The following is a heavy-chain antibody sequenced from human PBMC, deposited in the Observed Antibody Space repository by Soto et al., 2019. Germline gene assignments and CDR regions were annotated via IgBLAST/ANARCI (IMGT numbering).Heavy chain of an antibody. D-gene: IGHD5-12*01. V-gene: IGHV4-30-4*01. J-gene: IGHJ4*02. CDR3: ARDLGGYSGYDGGSY. CDR2: IYYSGST. CDR1: GGSISSGDYY. Sequence: QVQLQESGPGLVKPSQTLSLTCTVSGGSISSGDYYWSWIRQPPGKGLEWIGYIYYSGSTYYNPSRKSRVTISVDTSKNQFSLKLSSVTAADTAVYYCARDLGGYSGYDGGSYWGQGTLVTVSS.